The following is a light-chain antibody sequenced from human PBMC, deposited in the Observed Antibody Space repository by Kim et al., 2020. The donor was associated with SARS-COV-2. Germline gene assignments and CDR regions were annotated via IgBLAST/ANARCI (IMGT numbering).Light chain of an antibody. CDR3: AAWDDSLNAWV. J-gene: IGLJ3*02. CDR2: NNS. Sequence: QSVLTQAPSVSETPGQRVAISCSGSNSNIGSNTVRWYQHLPGTAPRLLIFNNSQRPSGIPDRFSGSKSGTSASLAISGLQSEDESDYFCAAWDDSLNAWVFGGGTQLTVL. CDR1: NSNIGSNT. V-gene: IGLV1-44*01.